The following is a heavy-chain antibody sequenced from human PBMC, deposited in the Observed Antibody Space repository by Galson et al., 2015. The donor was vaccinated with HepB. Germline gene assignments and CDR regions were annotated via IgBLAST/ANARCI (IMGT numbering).Heavy chain of an antibody. J-gene: IGHJ4*02. V-gene: IGHV3-30*18. CDR2: ISYDGSNK. Sequence: LRLSCAASGFTFSTYGMHWVRQAPGKGLEWVAVISYDGSNKYYADSVKGRFTISRDNSKNTLYLQMNSLRAEDTALYYCAKDPYLYSALAGTMAGFDYWGQGTLVTVSS. CDR3: AKDPYLYSALAGTMAGFDY. D-gene: IGHD6-19*01. CDR1: GFTFSTYG.